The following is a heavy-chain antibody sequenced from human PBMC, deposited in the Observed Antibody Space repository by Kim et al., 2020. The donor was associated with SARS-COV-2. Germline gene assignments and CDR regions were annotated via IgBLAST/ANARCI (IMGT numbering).Heavy chain of an antibody. D-gene: IGHD3-3*02. CDR1: GDSVSSNSAA. CDR2: TYYRSKWFN. J-gene: IGHJ4*02. CDR3: ARDLLAFLISAPNIRGRFDY. V-gene: IGHV6-1*01. Sequence: SQTLSLTCAISGDSVSSNSAAWNWIRQSPSRGLEWLGRTYYRSKWFNDYAVSVKSRITINPDASKNQFSLQLNSVTPEDTAVYYCARDLLAFLISAPNIRGRFDYWGQGSLVTVSS.